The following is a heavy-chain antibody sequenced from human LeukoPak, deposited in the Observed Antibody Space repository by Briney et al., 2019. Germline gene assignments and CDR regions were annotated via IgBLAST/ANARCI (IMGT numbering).Heavy chain of an antibody. J-gene: IGHJ5*02. Sequence: PSETLSLTCTVSGGSISSYYWSWIRQPPGKGLEWIGYIYYSGSTNYNPSLKSRVTISVDTSKNQFSLKLSSVTAADTAVYYCARRPSTYYYDSSGYYSPWFDPWGQGTLVTVSS. CDR1: GGSISSYY. V-gene: IGHV4-59*08. CDR3: ARRPSTYYYDSSGYYSPWFDP. CDR2: IYYSGST. D-gene: IGHD3-22*01.